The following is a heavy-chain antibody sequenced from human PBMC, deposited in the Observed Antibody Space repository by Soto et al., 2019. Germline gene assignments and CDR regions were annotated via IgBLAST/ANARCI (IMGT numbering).Heavy chain of an antibody. CDR3: ARDYGENAVAGWFVP. CDR1: GFTFSSYA. Sequence: QVQLVESGGGVVQPGRSLRLSCAASGFTFSSYAIHWVRQAPGPRLAWVAVISYDGSNKEYADAVKSRFTSSRDNSQNTLYLQMNSLRAEDTAVYYCARDYGENAVAGWFVPWCKGTLVTVSS. V-gene: IGHV3-30-3*01. D-gene: IGHD6-19*01. J-gene: IGHJ5*02. CDR2: ISYDGSNK.